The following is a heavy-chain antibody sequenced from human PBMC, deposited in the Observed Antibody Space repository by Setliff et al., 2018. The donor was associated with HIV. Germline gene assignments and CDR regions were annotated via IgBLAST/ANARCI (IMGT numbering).Heavy chain of an antibody. CDR2: ISAYNGDI. D-gene: IGHD1-26*01. V-gene: IGHV1-18*01. J-gene: IGHJ4*02. Sequence: ASVKVSCKTSGYAFASYGITWVRQAPGQGLEWMGWISAYNGDIFYAQRLQGRVTMTTDTSTNTAYMELRSLRSDDTAVYYCARWGPTYYYSDYWGQGTLVTVSS. CDR3: ARWGPTYYYSDY. CDR1: GYAFASYG.